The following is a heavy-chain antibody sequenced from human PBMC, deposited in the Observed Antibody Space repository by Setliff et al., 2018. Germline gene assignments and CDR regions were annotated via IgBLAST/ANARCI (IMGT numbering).Heavy chain of an antibody. CDR1: GFTFSSYS. J-gene: IGHJ4*02. Sequence: PGGSLRLSCAASGFTFSSYSMNWVRQAPGKGLEWVSYFSGSSSTIRYADSVKGRFTISRDNAENSLYLQMNSLRAEDTAVYYCARSGNYRVDYWGQGTLVTVSS. D-gene: IGHD1-26*01. CDR2: FSGSSSTI. V-gene: IGHV3-48*01. CDR3: ARSGNYRVDY.